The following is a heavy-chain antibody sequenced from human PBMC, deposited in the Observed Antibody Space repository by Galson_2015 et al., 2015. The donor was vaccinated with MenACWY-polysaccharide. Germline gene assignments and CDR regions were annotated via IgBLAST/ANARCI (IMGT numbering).Heavy chain of an antibody. D-gene: IGHD2-15*01. CDR1: GFTFSSYS. J-gene: IGHJ4*02. V-gene: IGHV3-48*01. Sequence: SLRLSCAASGFTFSSYSMNWVRQAPGKGLEWVSYISSSSSTIYYADSVKGRFTISRDNAKNSLYLQMNSLRAEDTAVYYCARDYGTWGVTYFDYWGQGTLVTVSS. CDR2: ISSSSSTI. CDR3: ARDYGTWGVTYFDY.